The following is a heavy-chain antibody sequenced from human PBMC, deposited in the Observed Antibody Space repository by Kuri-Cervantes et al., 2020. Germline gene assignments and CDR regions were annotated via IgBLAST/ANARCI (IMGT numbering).Heavy chain of an antibody. CDR2: INPNGGSI. Sequence: ASVKVSCKASGDTVSIYYIHWVRQAPGQGLEWMGIINPNGGSIDYAQKFRGRVTMTRDTSTNTIYMEVRSLTSEDTAVYYCARSLGYCSGGACSPWGQGSLVTVSS. J-gene: IGHJ5*02. CDR1: GDTVSIYY. D-gene: IGHD2-15*01. V-gene: IGHV1-46*01. CDR3: ARSLGYCSGGACSP.